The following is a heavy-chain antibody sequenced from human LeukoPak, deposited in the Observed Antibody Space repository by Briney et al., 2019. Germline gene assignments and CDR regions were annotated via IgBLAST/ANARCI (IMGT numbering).Heavy chain of an antibody. D-gene: IGHD5-18*01. CDR2: ISNDGSKK. J-gene: IGHJ4*02. CDR1: GFTSSSYG. Sequence: GGSLRLSCEASGFTSSSYGMHWVRQAPGKGLDWVAVISNDGSKKYYADSVKGRFTISRDNSKNTLSLQVSSLRTEDTAVYYCAKDRYSYAFEYSDSWGQGTLVTVSS. CDR3: AKDRYSYAFEYSDS. V-gene: IGHV3-30*18.